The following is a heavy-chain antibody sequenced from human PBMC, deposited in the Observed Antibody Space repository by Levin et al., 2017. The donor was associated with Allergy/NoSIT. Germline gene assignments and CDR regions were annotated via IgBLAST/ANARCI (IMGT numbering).Heavy chain of an antibody. J-gene: IGHJ1*01. D-gene: IGHD6-19*01. V-gene: IGHV3-64D*06. Sequence: GGSLRLSCSASGFTFSSYAMHWVRQAPGKGLEYVSAISSNGGSTYYADSVKGRFTISRDNSKNTLYLQMSSLRAEDTAVYYCVKVDTPGIAVAGTEHWGQGTLVTVSS. CDR1: GFTFSSYA. CDR2: ISSNGGST. CDR3: VKVDTPGIAVAGTEH.